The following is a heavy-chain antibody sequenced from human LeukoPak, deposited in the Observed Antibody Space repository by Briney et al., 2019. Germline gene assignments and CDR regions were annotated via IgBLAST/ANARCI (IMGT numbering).Heavy chain of an antibody. CDR1: GGSISSYY. Sequence: SETLSLTCTVSGGSISSYYWSWIRQPAGKGLEWIGRIYTSGSTNYNPSLKSRVTMSVDTSKNQFSLKLSSVTAADTAVYYCARHERYYGSGIQGAFFDYWGQGTLVTVSS. D-gene: IGHD3-10*01. J-gene: IGHJ4*02. CDR2: IYTSGST. CDR3: ARHERYYGSGIQGAFFDY. V-gene: IGHV4-4*07.